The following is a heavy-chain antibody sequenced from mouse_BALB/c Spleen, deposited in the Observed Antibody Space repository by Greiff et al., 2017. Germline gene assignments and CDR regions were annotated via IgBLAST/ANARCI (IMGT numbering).Heavy chain of an antibody. J-gene: IGHJ4*01. CDR3: AREGIYYDYHYAMDY. CDR2: ISNGGGST. V-gene: IGHV5-12-2*01. D-gene: IGHD2-4*01. Sequence: DVQLQESGGGLVQPGGSLKLSCAASGFTFSSYTMSWVRQTPEKRLEWVAYISNGGGSTYYPDTVKGRFTISRDNAKNTLYLQMSSLKSEDTAMYYCAREGIYYDYHYAMDYWGQGTSVTASS. CDR1: GFTFSSYT.